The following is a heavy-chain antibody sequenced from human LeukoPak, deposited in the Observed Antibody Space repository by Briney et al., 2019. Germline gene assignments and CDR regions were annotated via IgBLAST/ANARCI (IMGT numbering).Heavy chain of an antibody. D-gene: IGHD6-13*01. V-gene: IGHV3-74*01. CDR3: ARGSAAAV. J-gene: IGHJ4*02. CDR2: INTDGSTT. Sequence: GGSLTLSCAASGFTFSSYWMDWVRQAPGKGLVWVSRINTDGSTTNYADSVKGRFTISRDNAENTLYLQMNSLRAEDTAVYYWARGSAAAVWGQGALVTVSS. CDR1: GFTFSSYW.